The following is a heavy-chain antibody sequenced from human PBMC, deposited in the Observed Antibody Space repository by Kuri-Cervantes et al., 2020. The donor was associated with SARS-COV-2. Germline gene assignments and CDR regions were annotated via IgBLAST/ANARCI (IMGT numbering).Heavy chain of an antibody. Sequence: GESLKISCAASGFTFSSYAMSWVRQAPGKGLEWVSAISGSGGSTYYADSVKGRFTISRDNSKNTLYLRMNSLRAEDTAVYYCARETTVTTFAYWGQGTLVTVSS. V-gene: IGHV3-23*01. CDR3: ARETTVTTFAY. D-gene: IGHD4-17*01. J-gene: IGHJ4*02. CDR1: GFTFSSYA. CDR2: ISGSGGST.